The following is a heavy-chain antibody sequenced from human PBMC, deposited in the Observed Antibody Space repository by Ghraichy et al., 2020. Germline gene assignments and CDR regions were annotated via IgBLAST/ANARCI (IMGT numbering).Heavy chain of an antibody. CDR3: ARIYDSSGYYYGTLDY. V-gene: IGHV3-30-3*01. CDR1: GFTFSSYA. Sequence: GESLNISCAASGFTFSSYAMHWVRQAPGKGLEWVAVISYDGSNKYYADSVKGRFTISRDNSKNTLYLQMNSLRAEDTAVYYCARIYDSSGYYYGTLDYWGQGTLVTVSS. D-gene: IGHD3-22*01. J-gene: IGHJ4*02. CDR2: ISYDGSNK.